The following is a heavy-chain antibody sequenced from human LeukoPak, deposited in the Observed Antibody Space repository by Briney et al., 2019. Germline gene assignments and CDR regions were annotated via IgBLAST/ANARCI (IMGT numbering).Heavy chain of an antibody. V-gene: IGHV3-53*01. J-gene: IGHJ4*02. CDR1: GFIVSSSY. Sequence: GGSLRLSCAASGFIVSSSYMGWVRQAPGKGLEWVSYIYSDGRTFYADSVKGRFTTSRDSSKNTLDFQMNSLRAEDTAVYYCARAFDRHFDYWGQGTLVTVSS. CDR3: ARAFDRHFDY. D-gene: IGHD3-16*01. CDR2: IYSDGRT.